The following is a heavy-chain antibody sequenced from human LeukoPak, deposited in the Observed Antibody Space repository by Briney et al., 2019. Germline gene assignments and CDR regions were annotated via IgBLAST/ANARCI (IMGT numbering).Heavy chain of an antibody. CDR1: GGSFSGYY. V-gene: IGHV4-34*01. CDR3: ARQAPYYDFWSGYYFYFDY. CDR2: INHSGST. Sequence: SETLSLTCAVYGGSFSGYYWSWIRQPPGKGLEWIGEINHSGSTNDNPSLKSRVTISVDTSKNQFSLKLSSVTAADTAVYYCARQAPYYDFWSGYYFYFDYWGQGTLVTVS. D-gene: IGHD3-3*01. J-gene: IGHJ4*02.